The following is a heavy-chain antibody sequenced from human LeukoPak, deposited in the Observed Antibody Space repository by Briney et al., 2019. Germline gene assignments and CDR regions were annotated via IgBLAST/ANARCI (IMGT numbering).Heavy chain of an antibody. J-gene: IGHJ4*02. CDR2: IYYSGST. V-gene: IGHV4-39*01. Sequence: PSETLSLTCTVSGGSISSSSYYWGWIRQPPWKGLEWIGSIYYSGSTYYNPSLKSRVTISVDTSKNQFSLKLSSVTAADTAVYYCARPRRPDSSGWYGFDYWGQGTLVTVSS. CDR3: ARPRRPDSSGWYGFDY. D-gene: IGHD6-19*01. CDR1: GGSISSSSYY.